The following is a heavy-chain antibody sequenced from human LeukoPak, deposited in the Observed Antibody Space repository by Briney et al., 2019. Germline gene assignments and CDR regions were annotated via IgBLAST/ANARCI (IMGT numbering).Heavy chain of an antibody. V-gene: IGHV3-74*01. Sequence: GSLRLSCAASGFTFSNYWMHWVRQAPGKGLLWVSRINNDGSSTSYADSVRGRFTISRDNAKNTLYLQMNSLRADDTAEYYCARWAYYDSSGNNWGQGTLVTVSS. D-gene: IGHD3-22*01. CDR1: GFTFSNYW. CDR3: ARWAYYDSSGNN. J-gene: IGHJ4*02. CDR2: INNDGSST.